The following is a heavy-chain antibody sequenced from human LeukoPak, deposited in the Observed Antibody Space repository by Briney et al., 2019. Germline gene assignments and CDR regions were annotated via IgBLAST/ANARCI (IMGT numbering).Heavy chain of an antibody. CDR3: AKGSYYDSSGSFYFDY. CDR1: GFTFSSYA. V-gene: IGHV3-23*01. J-gene: IGHJ4*02. CDR2: ISGSGDNT. D-gene: IGHD3-22*01. Sequence: GGSLRLSCAASGFTFSSYAMSWVRQAPGKGLEWVSGISGSGDNTYYADSVKGRFTFSRDNSKNTLYVQVNSLGTEDTAAYYCAKGSYYDSSGSFYFDYWGQGTLVTVSS.